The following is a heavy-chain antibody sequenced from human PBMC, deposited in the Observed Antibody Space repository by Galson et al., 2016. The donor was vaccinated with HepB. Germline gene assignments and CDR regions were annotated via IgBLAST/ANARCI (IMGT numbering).Heavy chain of an antibody. CDR3: ARAHYDNVWGSYRHPRYFDY. J-gene: IGHJ4*02. Sequence: SETLSLTCTVSGGSISSTNWWRCVRQPPGKGLEWIGEIYHSGSTNYNPSLKSRDTISVDKSKNQFSLKLSSVTAADTAGYYCARAHYDNVWGSYRHPRYFDYWGQGTLVTVSS. CDR2: IYHSGST. CDR1: GGSISSTNW. V-gene: IGHV4-4*02. D-gene: IGHD3-16*02.